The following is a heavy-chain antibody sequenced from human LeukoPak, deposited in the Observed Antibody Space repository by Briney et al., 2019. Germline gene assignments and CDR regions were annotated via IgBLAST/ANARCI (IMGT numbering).Heavy chain of an antibody. CDR3: AREGGYCSGGSCLYGMDV. CDR2: INPSGGST. J-gene: IGHJ6*02. Sequence: ASVRVSRKASGYTFTSYYMHWVRQAPGQGLERMGIINPSGGSTSYAQKFQGRVTMTRDTSTSTVYMELSSLRSEDTAVYYCAREGGYCSGGSCLYGMDVWGQGTTVTVSS. CDR1: GYTFTSYY. V-gene: IGHV1-46*01. D-gene: IGHD2-15*01.